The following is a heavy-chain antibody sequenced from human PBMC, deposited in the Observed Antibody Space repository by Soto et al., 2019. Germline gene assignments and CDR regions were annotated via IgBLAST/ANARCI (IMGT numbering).Heavy chain of an antibody. J-gene: IGHJ4*02. D-gene: IGHD1-26*01. CDR1: GFTYGSYS. V-gene: IGHV3-48*01. CDR3: AKRLSAGGQFDY. CDR2: ISSSCSTI. Sequence: GGSPGLSCAASGFTYGSYSMNWVRQAPGKGLEWVSYISSSCSTIYYADSVKGRFTISRHNAKNTLSLQTNSLTPVDTAVYFCAKRLSAGGQFDYRGQRALVTVSA.